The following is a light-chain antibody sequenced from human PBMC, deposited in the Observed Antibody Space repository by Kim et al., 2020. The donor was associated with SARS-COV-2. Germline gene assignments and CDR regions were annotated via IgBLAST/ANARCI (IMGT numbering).Light chain of an antibody. J-gene: IGLJ3*02. CDR2: TNN. V-gene: IGLV1-47*01. Sequence: QSALTQPPSASGTPGQRVTISCSGSSSNIGGNYVHWYQQLPGMAPKLLIHTNNQRPSGVPDRISGSKSGTSASLAISGLRSEDEADYFCATWDDSLNGQVFGGGTQLTV. CDR1: SSNIGGNY. CDR3: ATWDDSLNGQV.